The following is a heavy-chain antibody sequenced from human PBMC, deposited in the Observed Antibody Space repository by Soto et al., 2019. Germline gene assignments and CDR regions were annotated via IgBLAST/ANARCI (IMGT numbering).Heavy chain of an antibody. D-gene: IGHD6-13*01. CDR2: IRNSGNII. J-gene: IGHJ5*02. Sequence: DVQLMESGGGVVQPGGSLRLSCAASGFIFRNYHMNWVRQAPGKGLEWVSYIRNSGNIIYYADSVKGRFTISRDNAKDSLYLQMNSLRDEDTAVYYCTRQNIEHSSGWYPWGQGTLVTVSS. CDR3: TRQNIEHSSGWYP. V-gene: IGHV3-48*02. CDR1: GFIFRNYH.